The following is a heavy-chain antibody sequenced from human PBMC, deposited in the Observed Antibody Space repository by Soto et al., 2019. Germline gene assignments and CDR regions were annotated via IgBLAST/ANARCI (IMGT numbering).Heavy chain of an antibody. CDR2: NWSDGSNK. CDR3: ARESGSYHFDY. Sequence: PGGSLRLSCAASQFTFSSYVMHWVRQAPGKGLEWAAANWSDGSNKYYVDSVKGRFTISRDNSKNTLYLQMNSLTVEDTAVYYCARESGSYHFDYWGQGT. D-gene: IGHD1-26*01. J-gene: IGHJ4*02. CDR1: QFTFSSYV. V-gene: IGHV3-33*01.